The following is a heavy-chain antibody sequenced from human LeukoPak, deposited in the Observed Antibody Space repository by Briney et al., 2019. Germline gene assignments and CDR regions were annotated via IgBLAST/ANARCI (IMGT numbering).Heavy chain of an antibody. D-gene: IGHD3-10*01. J-gene: IGHJ6*02. Sequence: ASVKVSCKASGYTFTSYGISWVRQAPGQGLEWMGWISAYNGNTNYAQKLQGRVTMTTDTSTSTAYMELRSLRSDDTAVHYCARDREDGSGSYYNDYYYYGMDVWGQGTTVTVSS. CDR2: ISAYNGNT. CDR3: ARDREDGSGSYYNDYYYYGMDV. V-gene: IGHV1-18*01. CDR1: GYTFTSYG.